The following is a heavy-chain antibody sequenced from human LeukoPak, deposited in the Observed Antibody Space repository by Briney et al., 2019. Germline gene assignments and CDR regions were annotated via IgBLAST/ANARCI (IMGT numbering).Heavy chain of an antibody. CDR1: GYTFTSYD. V-gene: IGHV1-8*01. D-gene: IGHD3-22*01. J-gene: IGHJ4*02. CDR2: MNPNSGNT. CDR3: ARVDVAYYHSSSQPFDY. Sequence: ASVKVSCKASGYTFTSYDINWVRQATGQGLEWMGWMNPNSGNTGYAQKFQGRVTMTRNTSISTAYMELSSLRSEDTAVYYCARVDVAYYHSSSQPFDYWGQGPLVTVSS.